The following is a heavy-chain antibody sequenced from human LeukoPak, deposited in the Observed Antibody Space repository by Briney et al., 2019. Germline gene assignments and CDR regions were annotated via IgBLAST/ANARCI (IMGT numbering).Heavy chain of an antibody. CDR1: GGSISSYY. J-gene: IGHJ4*02. CDR3: ARDNYYDSSGYYPFDY. Sequence: PSETLSLTCTVSGGSISSYYWSWIRQHPGKGLEWIGYIYYSGSTYYNPSLKSRVTISVDTSKNQFSLKLSSVTAADTAVYYCARDNYYDSSGYYPFDYWGQGTLVTVSS. D-gene: IGHD3-22*01. V-gene: IGHV4-59*06. CDR2: IYYSGST.